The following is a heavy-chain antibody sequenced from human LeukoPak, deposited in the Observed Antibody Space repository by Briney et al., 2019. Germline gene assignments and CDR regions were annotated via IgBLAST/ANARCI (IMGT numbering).Heavy chain of an antibody. D-gene: IGHD6-6*01. CDR3: AKSEQLANLYYYYGMDV. CDR1: GFTFSSYG. Sequence: GGSLRLSCAASGFTFSSYGMHWVRQAPGKGLEWVAVISYDGSNKYYADSVKGRFTISRDNPKNTLYLQMNSLRAEDTAVYYCAKSEQLANLYYYYGMDVWGQGTTVTVSS. CDR2: ISYDGSNK. J-gene: IGHJ6*02. V-gene: IGHV3-30*18.